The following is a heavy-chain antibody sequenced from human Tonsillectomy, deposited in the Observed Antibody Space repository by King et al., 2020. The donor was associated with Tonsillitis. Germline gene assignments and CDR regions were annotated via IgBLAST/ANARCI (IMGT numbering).Heavy chain of an antibody. J-gene: IGHJ6*02. D-gene: IGHD3-3*01. Sequence: VQLQQWGAGLLKPSETLSLTCAVYGGSFSGYYWSWIRQPPGKGLEWIGEINHSGSTNYNPSLKSRVTISVDTSKNQFSLKLSSVTAADTAVYYCAFRPARITIFGVVLYGMDVWGQGTTVTVSS. CDR2: INHSGST. V-gene: IGHV4-34*01. CDR1: GGSFSGYY. CDR3: AFRPARITIFGVVLYGMDV.